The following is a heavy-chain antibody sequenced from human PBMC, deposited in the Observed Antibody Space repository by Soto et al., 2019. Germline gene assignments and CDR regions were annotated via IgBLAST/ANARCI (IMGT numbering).Heavy chain of an antibody. CDR1: GGSFSGYY. Sequence: SETLSLTCAVYGGSFSGYYWSWIRQPPGKGLEWIGEINHSGSTNYNPSLKSRVTISVDTSKNQFSLKLSSVTAADTAVYYCARGSNCSGGSCYGLSWFDPWGQGTLVTVSS. V-gene: IGHV4-34*01. CDR3: ARGSNCSGGSCYGLSWFDP. D-gene: IGHD2-15*01. CDR2: INHSGST. J-gene: IGHJ5*02.